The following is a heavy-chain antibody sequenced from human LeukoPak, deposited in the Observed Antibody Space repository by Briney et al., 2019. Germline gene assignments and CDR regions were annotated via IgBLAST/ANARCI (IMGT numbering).Heavy chain of an antibody. CDR2: IYYSGST. D-gene: IGHD3-9*01. CDR1: GGSLSSYY. V-gene: IGHV4-59*08. CDR3: ARGYYDILTGVDY. Sequence: SETLSLTCTVSGGSLSSYYWSWIRQPPGKGLEWIGYIYYSGSTNYNPSLKSRVTISVDTSKNQFSLKLSSVTAADTAVYYCARGYYDILTGVDYWGQGTLVTVSS. J-gene: IGHJ4*02.